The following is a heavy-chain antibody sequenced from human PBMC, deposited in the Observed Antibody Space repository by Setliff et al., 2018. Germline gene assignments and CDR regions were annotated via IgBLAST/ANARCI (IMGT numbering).Heavy chain of an antibody. CDR3: ARDRTYYGSGTYTRWFDY. V-gene: IGHV4-59*02. Sequence: PSETLSLTCTVSGGSVRSHYWSWIRHSPGKGLEWIGFIFYSGDTKSNTYLKSRVTMSVDTSKNQFSLQLSSVTAADTAVYYCARDRTYYGSGTYTRWFDYWGQGTLVTVSS. J-gene: IGHJ4*02. CDR2: IFYSGDT. CDR1: GGSVRSHY. D-gene: IGHD3-10*01.